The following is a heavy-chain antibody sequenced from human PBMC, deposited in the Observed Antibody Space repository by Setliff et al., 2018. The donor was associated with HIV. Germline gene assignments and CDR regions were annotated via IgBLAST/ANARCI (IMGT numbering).Heavy chain of an antibody. CDR2: IWFDGSKK. D-gene: IGHD1-26*01. Sequence: GGSLRLSCAASGLIFSSYGMHWVRQAPGKGLEWVALIWFDGSKKYYADSVKGRFTISRDNSKNTLYLQMNSLRAEDTAVYYCARGHSGSYFPYFDYWGQGTLVTVAS. V-gene: IGHV3-33*01. J-gene: IGHJ4*02. CDR3: ARGHSGSYFPYFDY. CDR1: GLIFSSYG.